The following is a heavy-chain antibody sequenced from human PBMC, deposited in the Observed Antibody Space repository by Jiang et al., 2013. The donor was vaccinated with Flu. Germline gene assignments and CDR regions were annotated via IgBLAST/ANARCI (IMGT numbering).Heavy chain of an antibody. CDR1: GGSISSSSYY. CDR2: IYYGGST. J-gene: IGHJ2*01. Sequence: GLVKPSETLSLTCTVSGGSISSSSYYWGWIRQPPGKGLEWIGSIYYGGSTYYNPSLKSRVTISVDTSKNQFSLKLSSVTAADTAVYYCAVVVTAMDDWYFDLWGRGTLVTVSS. V-gene: IGHV4-39*01. CDR3: AVVVTAMDDWYFDL. D-gene: IGHD2-21*02.